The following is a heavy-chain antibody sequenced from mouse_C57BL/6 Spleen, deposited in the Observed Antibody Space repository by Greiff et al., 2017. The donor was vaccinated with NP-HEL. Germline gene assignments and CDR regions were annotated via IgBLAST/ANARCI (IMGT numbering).Heavy chain of an antibody. CDR2: ISGGGGNT. CDR3: ARRGITTVGGFAY. CDR1: GFTFSSYT. D-gene: IGHD1-1*01. J-gene: IGHJ3*01. V-gene: IGHV5-9*01. Sequence: EVKLMESGGGLVKPGGSLKLSCAASGFTFSSYTMSWVRQTPEKRLEWVATISGGGGNTYYPDSVKGRFTISRDNAKNTLYLQMSSLRSEDTALYYCARRGITTVGGFAYWGQGTLVTVSA.